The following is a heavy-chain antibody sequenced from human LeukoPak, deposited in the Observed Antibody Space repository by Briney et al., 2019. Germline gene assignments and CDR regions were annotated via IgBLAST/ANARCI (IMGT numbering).Heavy chain of an antibody. D-gene: IGHD6-13*01. CDR1: GGSISSYY. CDR3: SRLGAGNWFDP. V-gene: IGHV4-59*08. CDR2: MFYSGTT. J-gene: IGHJ5*02. Sequence: PSETLSLTCTVSGGSISSYYWSWLRQPPGKGLEWIGLMFYSGTTNYNPSLKSRVTISVDTSKNQLSLKLSYVTAADTAVYYCSRLGAGNWFDPWGQGTLVTVSA.